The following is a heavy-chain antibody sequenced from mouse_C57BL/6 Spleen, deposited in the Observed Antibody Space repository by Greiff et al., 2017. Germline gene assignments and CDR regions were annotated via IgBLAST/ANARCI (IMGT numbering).Heavy chain of an antibody. CDR2: ISGGGGNT. V-gene: IGHV5-9*01. D-gene: IGHD2-3*01. CDR1: GFTFSSYT. CDR3: ARLRYDGYYPFAY. Sequence: EVKLVESGGGLVKPGGSLKLSCAASGFTFSSYTMSWVRQTPEKRLEWVATISGGGGNTYYPDSVKGRFTISRDNAKNTLYLQMSSLRSEDTALYYCARLRYDGYYPFAYWGQGTLVTVSA. J-gene: IGHJ3*01.